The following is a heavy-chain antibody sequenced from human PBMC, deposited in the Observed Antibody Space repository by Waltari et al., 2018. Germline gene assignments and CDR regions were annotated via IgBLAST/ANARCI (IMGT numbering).Heavy chain of an antibody. D-gene: IGHD4-17*01. CDR1: DYTFTGYY. CDR2: INPNSGGT. Sequence: QVQLVQSGAEVTKPGASVKVTCTYSDYTFTGYYMHWGRQAPGQGLEWMGWINPNSGGTNYAQKFQGRVTMTRDTSISTAYMELSRLRSDDTAVYYCAREGPYGDYFLYWGQGTLVTVSS. CDR3: AREGPYGDYFLY. J-gene: IGHJ4*02. V-gene: IGHV1-2*02.